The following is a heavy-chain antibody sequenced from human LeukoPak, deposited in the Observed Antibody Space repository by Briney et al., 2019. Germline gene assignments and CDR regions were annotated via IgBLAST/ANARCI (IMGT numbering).Heavy chain of an antibody. V-gene: IGHV4-59*01. CDR1: GGSISSYY. J-gene: IGHJ4*02. D-gene: IGHD1-14*01. CDR2: IYYSGST. CDR3: ARAPLSPYSNPFDY. Sequence: PSETLSLTCTVSGGSISSYYWSWIRQPPGKGLEWIGYIYYSGSTNYNPSLKSRVTISVDTSKNQFSLKLSSVTAADTAVYYCARAPLSPYSNPFDYWGQGTLVTVSS.